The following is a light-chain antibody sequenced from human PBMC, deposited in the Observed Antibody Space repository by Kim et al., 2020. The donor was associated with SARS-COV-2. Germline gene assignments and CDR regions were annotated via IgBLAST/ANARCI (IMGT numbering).Light chain of an antibody. Sequence: ASVGDRVTITCRASQGIGTDLGWFQQKPGSAPKRLIYDSSSLQSGVPSRFSGSGSGADFTLTINSLQSEDFATYYCLQYDDYPLTFGGGTKVDIK. J-gene: IGKJ4*01. V-gene: IGKV1-17*01. CDR1: QGIGTD. CDR2: DSS. CDR3: LQYDDYPLT.